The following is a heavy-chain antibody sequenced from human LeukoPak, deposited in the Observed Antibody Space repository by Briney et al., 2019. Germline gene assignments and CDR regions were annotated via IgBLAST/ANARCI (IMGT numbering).Heavy chain of an antibody. CDR1: GFTFSTYA. J-gene: IGHJ4*02. V-gene: IGHV3-23*01. CDR3: AKRVAVAGTGGY. CDR2: ISGSGSST. Sequence: GGSLRLSCAASGFTFSTYAMSWVRQAPGKGLEWVSTISGSGSSTYYADAVKGRFTISRDNSKNTLNLQMNSLRAEDTAVYYCAKRVAVAGTGGYWGQGTLVTVSS. D-gene: IGHD6-13*01.